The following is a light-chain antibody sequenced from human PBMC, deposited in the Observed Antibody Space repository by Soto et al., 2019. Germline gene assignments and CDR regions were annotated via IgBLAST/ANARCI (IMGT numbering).Light chain of an antibody. CDR3: QQRSDWPIT. J-gene: IGKJ5*01. CDR1: QSVSRY. CDR2: DAS. Sequence: EIVLTQSPATLSLSPGERATLSCRASQSVSRYLAFCQQKPGQAPRLLIYDASNRATGFPARFSGSGSGTDFTLTISSLEPEDFAVYYCQQRSDWPITFGQGTRLEIK. V-gene: IGKV3-11*01.